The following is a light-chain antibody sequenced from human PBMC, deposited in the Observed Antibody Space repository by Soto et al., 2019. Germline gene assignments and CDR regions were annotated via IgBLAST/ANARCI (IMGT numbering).Light chain of an antibody. Sequence: ELTQPPSVSVAPGQTARLACAGNNIGSKSVHWYQQRPGQAPVLVVYDDTDRPSGIPERFSGSNSGNTATLTISRVEAGDEADYYCHVWDNVGDHYVFGPGTKVTVL. V-gene: IGLV3-21*02. CDR2: DDT. J-gene: IGLJ1*01. CDR3: HVWDNVGDHYV. CDR1: NIGSKS.